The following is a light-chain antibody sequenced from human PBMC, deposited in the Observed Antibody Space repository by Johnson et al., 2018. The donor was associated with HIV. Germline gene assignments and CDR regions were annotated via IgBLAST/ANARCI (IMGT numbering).Light chain of an antibody. J-gene: IGLJ1*01. CDR1: SSNIGNNY. Sequence: QSVLTQPPSVSAAPGQRVTISCSGSSSNIGNNYVSWYQQLPGTAPKLLIYDNNKRPSGIPDRFSGSKSGTSATLGITGLQTGDEADYYCGTCDSSLSLFVFGTGTKVTVL. V-gene: IGLV1-51*01. CDR3: GTCDSSLSLFV. CDR2: DNN.